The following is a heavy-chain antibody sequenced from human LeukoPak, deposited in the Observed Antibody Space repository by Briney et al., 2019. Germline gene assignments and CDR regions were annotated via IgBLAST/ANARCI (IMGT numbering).Heavy chain of an antibody. J-gene: IGHJ4*02. Sequence: PGGSLRLSCAASGLTFSTSGMHWVRQAPGKGLEWVAFTQYDESDKYYADSVRGRFTISRDNSKNTLYLQMNSLRAEDTAVYYCAREGDITVAGKFDSWGQGTLVTVSS. CDR3: AREGDITVAGKFDS. CDR2: TQYDESDK. D-gene: IGHD6-19*01. CDR1: GLTFSTSG. V-gene: IGHV3-30*02.